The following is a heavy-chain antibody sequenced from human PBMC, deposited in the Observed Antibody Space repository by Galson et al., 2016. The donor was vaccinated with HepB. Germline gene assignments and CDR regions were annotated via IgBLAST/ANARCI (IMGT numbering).Heavy chain of an antibody. D-gene: IGHD2-15*01. CDR2: MYHSGST. CDR3: ATVRAGCSASSCYFDR. V-gene: IGHV4-4*02. J-gene: IGHJ4*02. CDR1: GGSISDDIW. Sequence: SETLSLTCAVSGGSISDDIWWTWLRQPPGKGLGWIGEMYHSGSTNYSPSLKSRVSISLDESRNQFSLMMTSVTAADTAVYYCATVRAGCSASSCYFDRWGQETLVTVSS.